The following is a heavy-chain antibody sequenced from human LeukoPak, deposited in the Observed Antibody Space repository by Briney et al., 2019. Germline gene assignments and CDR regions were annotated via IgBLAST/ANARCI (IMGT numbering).Heavy chain of an antibody. V-gene: IGHV3-23*01. D-gene: IGHD1-26*01. J-gene: IGHJ4*02. CDR3: AKDINSGTYYDY. CDR1: GFTFSSYD. Sequence: HPGGSLRLSYAASGFTFSSYDMSWVRRAPGKGPEWVSAISGSGGSTYYADSVKGRFTISRDNSKNTLYLQMNNLRAEDTAVYYCAKDINSGTYYDYWGQGTLVTVSS. CDR2: ISGSGGST.